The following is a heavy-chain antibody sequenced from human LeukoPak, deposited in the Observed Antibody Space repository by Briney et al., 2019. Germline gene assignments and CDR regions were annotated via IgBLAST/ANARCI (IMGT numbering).Heavy chain of an antibody. D-gene: IGHD4-23*01. V-gene: IGHV3-23*01. CDR3: AKGWVGTLNY. Sequence: GGSLRLSCAASGFSFSDYEMNWARQAPGKGLEWVSAISGSGDNTYYADSVKGRFTISRDNSKNTLCLQMNSLRAEDTAIYYCAKGWVGTLNYWGQGTLVTVSS. CDR1: GFSFSDYE. J-gene: IGHJ4*02. CDR2: ISGSGDNT.